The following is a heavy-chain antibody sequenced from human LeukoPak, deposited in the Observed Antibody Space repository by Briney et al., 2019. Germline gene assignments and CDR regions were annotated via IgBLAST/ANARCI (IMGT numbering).Heavy chain of an antibody. J-gene: IGHJ4*02. V-gene: IGHV4-38-2*02. Sequence: SETLSLTCTVSGYSISSGYYWGWIRQPPGKGLEWIGSIYHSGSTYYNPSPKSRVTISVDTSKNQFSLKLRSVTAADTAVYYCARVTGYMIEDYFDYWGQGTLVTVSS. D-gene: IGHD3-22*01. CDR3: ARVTGYMIEDYFDY. CDR2: IYHSGST. CDR1: GYSISSGYY.